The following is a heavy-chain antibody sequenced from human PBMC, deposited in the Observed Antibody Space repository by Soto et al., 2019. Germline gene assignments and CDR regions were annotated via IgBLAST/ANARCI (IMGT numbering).Heavy chain of an antibody. D-gene: IGHD1-1*01. V-gene: IGHV3-48*03. CDR1: GFTVRSCE. CDR3: TRDKGYKVAYGMDV. Sequence: EVQVVESGGGLVQPGGSLRLSCTASGFTVRSCEMTWVRQAPGKGLEWVSYMNTDGVTIYADSVKGRLIISRYNCKNSLLRQRHNLRAEDTAVYYVTRDKGYKVAYGMDVWGQGTRVTVSS. CDR2: MNTDGVTI. J-gene: IGHJ6*02.